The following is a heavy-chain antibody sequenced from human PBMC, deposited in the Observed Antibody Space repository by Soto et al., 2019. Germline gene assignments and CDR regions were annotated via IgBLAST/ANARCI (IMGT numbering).Heavy chain of an antibody. J-gene: IGHJ5*02. CDR3: ARGPMGWFDP. V-gene: IGHV1-46*01. D-gene: IGHD3-16*01. CDR1: GYSLTSYY. CDR2: INPSGGST. Sequence: VEVTCKESGYSLTSYYRHWVQQAPGQGLEWMGIINPSGGSTSYAQKFQGRVTMTRDTSTSTVYMELSSLRSEDTAVYYWARGPMGWFDPWGQGTFVTMSS.